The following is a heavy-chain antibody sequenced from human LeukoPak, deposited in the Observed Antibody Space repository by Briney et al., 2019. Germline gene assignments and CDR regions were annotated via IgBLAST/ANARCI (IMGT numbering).Heavy chain of an antibody. CDR3: ARGGARIFDI. V-gene: IGHV4-59*12. D-gene: IGHD1-26*01. CDR2: IYYSGST. J-gene: IGHJ3*02. Sequence: PSETLSLTCTVSGGSISSYYWSWIRQPPGKGLEWIGYIYYSGSTNYNPSLKSRVTISVDTSKNQFSLKLSSVTAADTAVFYCARGGARIFDIWGQGTLVTVSS. CDR1: GGSISSYY.